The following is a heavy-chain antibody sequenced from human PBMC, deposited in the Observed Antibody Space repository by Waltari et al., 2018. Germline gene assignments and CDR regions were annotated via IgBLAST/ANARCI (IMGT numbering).Heavy chain of an antibody. CDR2: IYYSGST. D-gene: IGHD3-10*01. V-gene: IGHV4-30-4*08. CDR3: ARGGAYYYGSGSLDAFDI. J-gene: IGHJ3*02. Sequence: QVQLQESGPGLVKPSQTLSLTCTVSGGSLSSGDYYWSWILQPPGKGREWIGYIYYSGSTYYNPSLKSRVTISVDTSKNQFSLKLSSVTAADTAMYYCARGGAYYYGSGSLDAFDIWGQGTMVTVSS. CDR1: GGSLSSGDYY.